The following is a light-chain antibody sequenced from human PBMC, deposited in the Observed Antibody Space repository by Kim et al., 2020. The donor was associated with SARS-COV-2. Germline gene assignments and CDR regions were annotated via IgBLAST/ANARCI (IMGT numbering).Light chain of an antibody. V-gene: IGKV3-20*01. CDR2: GAS. CDR1: QSISRY. Sequence: LSPGERATLSCRASQSISRYLAWYHQKPGQAPRLLIYGASSRATGIPDRFSGSGSGTDFTLTISRLEPEDFAVYYCQQYGTSPRTFGQGTKVEIK. J-gene: IGKJ1*01. CDR3: QQYGTSPRT.